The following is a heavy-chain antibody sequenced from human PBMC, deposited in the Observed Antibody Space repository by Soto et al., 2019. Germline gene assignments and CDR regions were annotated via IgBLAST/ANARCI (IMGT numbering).Heavy chain of an antibody. Sequence: VGSLRLSCAASGFGFTFSTSAMSWVRQAPGKGLERVSTFRESGGTTHYANSVKGRFTISRDTSKNMLYLQMNSLRAEDTAIYYCAIDSHWAIIWPIHAYWGRGTLV. J-gene: IGHJ2*01. CDR1: GFGFTFSTSA. CDR2: FRESGGTT. V-gene: IGHV3-23*01. CDR3: AIDSHWAIIWPIHAY. D-gene: IGHD2-2*01.